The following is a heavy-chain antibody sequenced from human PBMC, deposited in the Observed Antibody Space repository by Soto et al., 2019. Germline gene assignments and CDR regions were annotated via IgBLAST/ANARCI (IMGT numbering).Heavy chain of an antibody. V-gene: IGHV3-23*01. CDR2: ISGSGGRT. J-gene: IGHJ4*02. Sequence: GGSLRLSCAASGFTFSRYSMSWVRQAPGKGLEWVSAISGSGGRTYYADSVKGRFTISRDNSKNTLYLQMNSLRAEDTAVYYCAKDSDGSDYWGQGTLVTVSS. CDR3: AKDSDGSDY. CDR1: GFTFSRYS.